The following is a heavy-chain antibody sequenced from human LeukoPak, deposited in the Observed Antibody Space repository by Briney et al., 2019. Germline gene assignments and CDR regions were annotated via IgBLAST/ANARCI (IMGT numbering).Heavy chain of an antibody. CDR2: INTNTGNP. CDR1: GYTFINYA. D-gene: IGHD1-26*01. Sequence: GAAVKVSCKASGYTFINYAMNWVRQTPGQGLEWMGWINTNTGNPTYAQGFTGRFVFSLDTSVSTTYLQISSLKAEDTVVYYCARDSGNYAGAFDIWGQGTMVTVSS. CDR3: ARDSGNYAGAFDI. V-gene: IGHV7-4-1*02. J-gene: IGHJ3*02.